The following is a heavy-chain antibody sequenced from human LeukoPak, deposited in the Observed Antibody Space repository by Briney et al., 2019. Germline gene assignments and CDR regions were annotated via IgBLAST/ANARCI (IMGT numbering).Heavy chain of an antibody. CDR2: IIGDGSIT. CDR3: AKEGQSSSWYY. CDR1: GFTFDGYA. J-gene: IGHJ4*02. V-gene: IGHV3-43*02. D-gene: IGHD6-13*01. Sequence: GGSLRLSCAASGFTFDGYAMHWVRQAPGEGLEWVSFIIGDGSITYYADSVKGRFTISRDNSKNSLYLQMNSLRSEDTALYYCAKEGQSSSWYYWGQGTLVTVSS.